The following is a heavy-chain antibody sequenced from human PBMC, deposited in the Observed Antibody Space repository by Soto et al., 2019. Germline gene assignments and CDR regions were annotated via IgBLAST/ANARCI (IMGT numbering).Heavy chain of an antibody. V-gene: IGHV4-34*01. CDR3: ARGLILWFGQLSRRGGYYYYMDV. Sequence: QVQLQQWGAGLLKPSETLSLTCAVYGGSFSGYQWTWIRQTPGKGLEWIGEINDSGNINYNPSLKSRVTIVLDTPKKQISLTLSSVTAADSAVYYCARGLILWFGQLSRRGGYYYYMDVWGKGTTVTVSS. CDR2: INDSGNI. J-gene: IGHJ6*03. CDR1: GGSFSGYQ. D-gene: IGHD3-10*01.